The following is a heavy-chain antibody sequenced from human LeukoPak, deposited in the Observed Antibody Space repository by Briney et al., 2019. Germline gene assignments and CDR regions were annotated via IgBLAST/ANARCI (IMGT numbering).Heavy chain of an antibody. CDR3: ASQYCSGGSCYPYYYYYYMDV. CDR1: GGTFSNYA. D-gene: IGHD2-15*01. J-gene: IGHJ6*03. Sequence: GASVKVSCKASGGTFSNYAISWVRQAPGQGLEWMGGIIPIFGTANYAQKFRGRVTITADESTSTAYMELSSLRSEDTAVYYCASQYCSGGSCYPYYYYYYMDVWGKGTTVTISS. V-gene: IGHV1-69*13. CDR2: IIPIFGTA.